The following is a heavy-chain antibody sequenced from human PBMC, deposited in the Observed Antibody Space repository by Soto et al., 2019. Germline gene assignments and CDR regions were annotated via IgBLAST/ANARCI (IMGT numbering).Heavy chain of an antibody. Sequence: QVQLVQSGAEVKKPGSSVKVSCKASGGTFSSYTISWVRQAPGQGLEWMGRIIPILGIANYAQKFQGRVTITADKATSTAYMELSSLRSEDTAVYYCARDRGDGYNFGWGEGTLVTVSS. CDR2: IIPILGIA. CDR3: ARDRGDGYNFG. V-gene: IGHV1-69*08. CDR1: GGTFSSYT. J-gene: IGHJ4*02. D-gene: IGHD5-12*01.